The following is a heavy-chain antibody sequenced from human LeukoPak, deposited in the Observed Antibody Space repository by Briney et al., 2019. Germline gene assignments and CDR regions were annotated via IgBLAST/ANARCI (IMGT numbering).Heavy chain of an antibody. CDR2: IIPIFGTA. V-gene: IGHV1-69*05. CDR1: GGTFSSYA. D-gene: IGHD3-22*01. CDR3: ARDPAYYDSSGYYYPSWFGP. Sequence: PMASVKVSCKASGGTFSSYAISWVRQAPGQGLEWMGRIIPIFGTANYAQKFQGRVTITTDESTSTAYMELSSLRSEDTAVYYCARDPAYYDSSGYYYPSWFGPWGQGTLVTVSS. J-gene: IGHJ5*02.